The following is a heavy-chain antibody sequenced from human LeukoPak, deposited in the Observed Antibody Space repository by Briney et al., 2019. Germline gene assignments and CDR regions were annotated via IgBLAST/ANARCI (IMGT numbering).Heavy chain of an antibody. D-gene: IGHD1-7*01. Sequence: ESLKISCKVSGYNFVSLWIGWVRQMPGKGLEWIGIIFPGDYDTKFSPSFEGRVTLSVDKSTNTAYLEWPNLRASDTAIYSCGRLAAGNSKVFDVWGQGTMITVAS. CDR1: GYNFVSLW. CDR2: IFPGDYDT. CDR3: GRLAAGNSKVFDV. J-gene: IGHJ3*01. V-gene: IGHV5-51*01.